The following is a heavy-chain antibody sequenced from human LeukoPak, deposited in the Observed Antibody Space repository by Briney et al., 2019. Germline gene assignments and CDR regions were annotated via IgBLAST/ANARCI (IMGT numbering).Heavy chain of an antibody. CDR1: GFTFSSYG. V-gene: IGHV3-30*02. J-gene: IGHJ4*02. Sequence: GGSLRLSCAASGFTFSSYGMHWVRQAPGKGLEWVAFIRYDGSNKYYADSVKGRFTISRDNSKNTLYLQMNSLRAEDTAVYYCALGGTYYYDSSGRPNSIDYWGQGTLVTVSS. D-gene: IGHD3-22*01. CDR2: IRYDGSNK. CDR3: ALGGTYYYDSSGRPNSIDY.